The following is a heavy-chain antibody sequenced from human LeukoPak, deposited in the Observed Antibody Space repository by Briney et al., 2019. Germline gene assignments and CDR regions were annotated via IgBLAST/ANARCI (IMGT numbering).Heavy chain of an antibody. CDR2: IYPGDSDT. CDR3: ARHSYCGSTTCYYYYGMDV. Sequence: GESLKISCGGSGFSFTSYWIGWWRQMPGKGLKWMGIIYPGDSDTRYSPSFQGQVTISADKSISTAYLQWSSLKASDTAMYYCARHSYCGSTTCYYYYGMDVWGQGTTVTVSS. J-gene: IGHJ6*02. V-gene: IGHV5-51*01. CDR1: GFSFTSYW. D-gene: IGHD2-2*01.